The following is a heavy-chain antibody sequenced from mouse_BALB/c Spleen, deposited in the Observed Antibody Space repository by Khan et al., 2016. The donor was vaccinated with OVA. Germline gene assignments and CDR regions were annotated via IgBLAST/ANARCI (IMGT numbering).Heavy chain of an antibody. Sequence: QIQLVQSGPELKKPGETVKISCKASGYTFTNYGMYWVKQAPGKGLKWMGWINTYTGEPTHADDFKGRFAFSLETSASTAYLQINNLKNGDTATYFCARPPHFSYVMVYWGQGTSVTVSS. V-gene: IGHV9-3-1*01. J-gene: IGHJ4*01. CDR2: INTYTGEP. CDR1: GYTFTNYG. CDR3: ARPPHFSYVMVY.